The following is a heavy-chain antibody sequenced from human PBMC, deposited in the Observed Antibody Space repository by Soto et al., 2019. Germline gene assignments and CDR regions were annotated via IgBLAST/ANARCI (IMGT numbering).Heavy chain of an antibody. Sequence: HPGGSLSLSCAASGFTVSSNYMSWVRQAPGKGLEWVSIIYSGGSTYYADSVKGRFTISRDNSKNTLYPQMNSLRAEDTAVYYCERGSGYSSNWGTNWFDPWGQGTLVTVSS. CDR1: GFTVSSNY. D-gene: IGHD6-13*01. CDR2: IYSGGST. V-gene: IGHV3-53*01. CDR3: ERGSGYSSNWGTNWFDP. J-gene: IGHJ5*02.